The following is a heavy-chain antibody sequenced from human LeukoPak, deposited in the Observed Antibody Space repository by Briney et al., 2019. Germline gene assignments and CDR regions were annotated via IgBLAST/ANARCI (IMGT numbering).Heavy chain of an antibody. CDR1: GFTFDDYA. J-gene: IGHJ4*02. CDR2: ISWNSGSI. CDR3: AKDNRIGGYDWSLGY. Sequence: PGRSLRLSCAASGFTFDDYAMHWVRHAPGKGLEWVSGISWNSGSIVYADSVKGRFTISRDNAKNSLYLQMNSLRAEDTALYYCAKDNRIGGYDWSLGYWGQGTLVTVSS. D-gene: IGHD5-12*01. V-gene: IGHV3-9*01.